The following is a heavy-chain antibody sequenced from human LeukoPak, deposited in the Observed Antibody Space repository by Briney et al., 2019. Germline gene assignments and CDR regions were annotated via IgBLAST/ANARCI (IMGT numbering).Heavy chain of an antibody. J-gene: IGHJ5*02. CDR3: ARQGYSYGSRFDP. Sequence: GESLKISCKGSGYSFTRHWIGWVRQMPGKGLEWMGIIYLADSETRYSPSFQGQVTISADKSTSTAYLQWSSLKASDTAMYYCARQGYSYGSRFDPWGQGTLVTVSS. CDR1: GYSFTRHW. V-gene: IGHV5-51*01. CDR2: IYLADSET. D-gene: IGHD5-18*01.